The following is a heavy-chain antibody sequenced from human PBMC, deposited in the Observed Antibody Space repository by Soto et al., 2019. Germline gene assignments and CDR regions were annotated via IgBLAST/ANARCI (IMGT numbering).Heavy chain of an antibody. V-gene: IGHV4-59*11. Sequence: QVQLQESGPGLVKPSETLSLTCTVSGASINSHYWTWIRQPPGKGLEWIGSIYFSGSTNYNPSLKGRVSISVDRAKSQFSLNLTSVTAADTAMYYCARELSYGMDVWGRGTTVIVSS. CDR3: ARELSYGMDV. CDR2: IYFSGST. J-gene: IGHJ6*02. CDR1: GASINSHY.